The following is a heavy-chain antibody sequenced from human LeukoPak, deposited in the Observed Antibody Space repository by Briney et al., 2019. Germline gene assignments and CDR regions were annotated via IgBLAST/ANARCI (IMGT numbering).Heavy chain of an antibody. J-gene: IGHJ5*02. CDR1: GFTFSNAW. Sequence: PGGSLRLSCAASGFTFSNAWMSWVRQAPGKGLEWVGRIKSKTDGGTTDYAAPVKGRFTISRDDSKNTLYPQMNSLKTEDTAVYYCTTADIVVVPAATGYNWFDPWGQGTLVTVSS. D-gene: IGHD2-2*01. CDR2: IKSKTDGGTT. CDR3: TTADIVVVPAATGYNWFDP. V-gene: IGHV3-15*01.